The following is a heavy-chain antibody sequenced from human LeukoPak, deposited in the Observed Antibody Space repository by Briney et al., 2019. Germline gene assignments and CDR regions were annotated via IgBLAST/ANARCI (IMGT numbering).Heavy chain of an antibody. CDR1: GFTVSSNY. J-gene: IGHJ4*02. CDR2: IYSGGST. CDR3: ANGYRYCSSTSCDFDY. V-gene: IGHV3-66*01. Sequence: GGSLRLSCAASGFTVSSNYMNWVRQAPEKGLEWVSVIYSGGSTYYADSVKGRFTISRDNSKNTLYLQMNSLRAEDTAVYYCANGYRYCSSTSCDFDYWGQGTLVTVSS. D-gene: IGHD2-2*01.